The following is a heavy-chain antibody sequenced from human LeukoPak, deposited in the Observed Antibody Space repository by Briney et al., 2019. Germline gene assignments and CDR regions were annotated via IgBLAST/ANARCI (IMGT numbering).Heavy chain of an antibody. Sequence: PSETLSLTCTVSGGSISSSSYYWGWIRQPPGKGLEWIGSMYYSGSTYYNPSLKSRVTISVDTSKNQFSLKLSSVTAADTAVYYCARDKSGYYSPFDYWGQGILVTVSS. D-gene: IGHD3-22*01. V-gene: IGHV4-39*07. CDR2: MYYSGST. CDR3: ARDKSGYYSPFDY. CDR1: GGSISSSSYY. J-gene: IGHJ4*02.